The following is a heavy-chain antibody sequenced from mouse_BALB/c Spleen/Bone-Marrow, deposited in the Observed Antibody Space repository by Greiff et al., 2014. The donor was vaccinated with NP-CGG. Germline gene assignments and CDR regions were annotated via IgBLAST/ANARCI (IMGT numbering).Heavy chain of an antibody. Sequence: QVQLKESGPGLVAPSQNLSITCTVSGFSLTNYDVHWVRQPPGKGLEWLGLIWSGGNTNYNSALMSRLSISKDNSKSQVFLKMNSLQTDDTAIYFCARESYGSYYYAMDYWGQGTSVTVSS. CDR3: ARESYGSYYYAMDY. CDR1: GFSLTNYD. V-gene: IGHV2-9*02. D-gene: IGHD1-1*01. CDR2: IWSGGNT. J-gene: IGHJ4*01.